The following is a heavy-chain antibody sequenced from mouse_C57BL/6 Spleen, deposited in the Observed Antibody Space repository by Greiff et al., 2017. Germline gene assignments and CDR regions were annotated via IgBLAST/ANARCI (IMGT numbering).Heavy chain of an antibody. J-gene: IGHJ3*01. CDR3: TSDIYCYGSSPSWFAY. CDR1: GFTFSSYA. Sequence: DVHLVESGEGLVKPGGSLKLSCAASGFTFSSYAMSWVRQTPEKRLEWVAYISSGGDYIYYADTVKGRFTISRDNARNTLYLQMCSLKSEDTSMYSCTSDIYCYGSSPSWFAYWGQGTLVTVSA. D-gene: IGHD1-1*01. CDR2: ISSGGDYI. V-gene: IGHV5-9-1*02.